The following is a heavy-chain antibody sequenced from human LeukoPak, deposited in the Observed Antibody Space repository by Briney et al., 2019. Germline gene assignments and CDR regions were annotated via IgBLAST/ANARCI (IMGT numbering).Heavy chain of an antibody. CDR1: GGSISSSSYY. CDR3: ARLVGATRLGAFDI. D-gene: IGHD1-26*01. CDR2: IYYSGST. V-gene: IGHV4-61*01. Sequence: SETLSLTRTVSGGSISSSSYYWSWIRQPPGKGLEWIGYIYYSGSTNYNPSLKSRVTISVDTSKNQFSLKLSSVTAADTAVYYCARLVGATRLGAFDIWGQGTMVTVSS. J-gene: IGHJ3*02.